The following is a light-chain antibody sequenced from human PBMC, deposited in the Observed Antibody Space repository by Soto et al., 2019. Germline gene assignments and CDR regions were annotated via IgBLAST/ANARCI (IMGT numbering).Light chain of an antibody. J-gene: IGKJ4*01. Sequence: EKGMTLSPATLSMTQRERATLSCRASLSVSRNLAWYQHKPGQTPRLLIYDTSTRATGVPTRFSGSRSGAEFTLTINSLQSEDFAVYYCPPYNIWPLTFGG. CDR3: PPYNIWPLT. V-gene: IGKV3-15*01. CDR2: DTS. CDR1: LSVSRN.